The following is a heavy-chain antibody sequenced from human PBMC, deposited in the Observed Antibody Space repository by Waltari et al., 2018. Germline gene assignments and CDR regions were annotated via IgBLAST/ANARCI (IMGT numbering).Heavy chain of an antibody. CDR3: ARQNIHSYGYGYFDF. V-gene: IGHV5-51*01. CDR1: GYSFAKYW. CDR2: IYPAESNT. Sequence: EVQLEQSGAEVKKPGESLKISCNGSGYSFAKYWIGWVRQMPGKGLEWMGVIYPAESNTQYSLSFQGQVTISADTSISTAYLQWSSLKASDTAIYFCARQNIHSYGYGYFDFWGQGTLVTVSS. D-gene: IGHD5-18*01. J-gene: IGHJ4*02.